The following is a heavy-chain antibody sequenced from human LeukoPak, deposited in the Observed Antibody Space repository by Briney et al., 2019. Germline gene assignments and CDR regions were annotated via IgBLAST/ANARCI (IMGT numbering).Heavy chain of an antibody. J-gene: IGHJ5*02. Sequence: ASVKVSCKASGYTFTSYGISWVRQAPGQGLEWRGWISAYNGNTNYAQKLQGRVTMTTDTSTSTAYMELSSLRSEDTAVYYCARFSGSSWQNNWFDPWGQGTLVTVSS. D-gene: IGHD6-13*01. CDR2: ISAYNGNT. V-gene: IGHV1-18*01. CDR1: GYTFTSYG. CDR3: ARFSGSSWQNNWFDP.